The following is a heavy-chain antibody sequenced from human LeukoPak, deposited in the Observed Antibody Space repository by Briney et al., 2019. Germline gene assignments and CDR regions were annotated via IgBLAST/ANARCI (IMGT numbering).Heavy chain of an antibody. J-gene: IGHJ4*02. CDR1: GFTFSSYG. Sequence: GRSLRLSCAASGFTFSSYGMHRVRQAPGKGLEWVAVMSFDGSHTYYADSVKGRFTISRDNSKNTLYLQMNSLRAEDTAVYYCAKERADWRYFDYWGQGTLVTVSS. V-gene: IGHV3-30*18. D-gene: IGHD3-9*01. CDR3: AKERADWRYFDY. CDR2: MSFDGSHT.